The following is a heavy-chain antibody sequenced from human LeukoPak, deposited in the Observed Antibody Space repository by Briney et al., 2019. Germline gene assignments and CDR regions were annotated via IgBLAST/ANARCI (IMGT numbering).Heavy chain of an antibody. CDR2: IYPGDSDT. Sequence: GESLKISCKVSGYSFTSYWIAWVRQMPGKGLEWMGIIYPGDSDTRYSLSFQGQVTISADKSISTAYLQWSSLKASDTAMYYCARREQSLVRGLDSWGQGTLVTVSS. CDR3: ARREQSLVRGLDS. V-gene: IGHV5-51*01. D-gene: IGHD6-19*01. J-gene: IGHJ5*01. CDR1: GYSFTSYW.